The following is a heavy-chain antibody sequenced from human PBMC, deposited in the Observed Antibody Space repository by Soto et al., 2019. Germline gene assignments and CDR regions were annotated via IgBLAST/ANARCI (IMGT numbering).Heavy chain of an antibody. CDR1: GVSISSGGYY. Sequence: TSETLSLTCTVSGVSISSGGYYWGWIRQHPGKGLEWIGEINQSGATNYNPSLKSRVTISVDTSKNQFSLKLKSLTAADTAVYYCARGYYYASGSSFPYWGQGTLVTVSS. CDR3: ARGYYYASGSSFPY. CDR2: INQSGAT. D-gene: IGHD3-10*01. V-gene: IGHV4-39*07. J-gene: IGHJ4*02.